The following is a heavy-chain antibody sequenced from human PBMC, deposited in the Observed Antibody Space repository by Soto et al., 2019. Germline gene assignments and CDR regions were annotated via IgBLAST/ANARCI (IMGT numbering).Heavy chain of an antibody. CDR2: IYHSGST. J-gene: IGHJ4*02. CDR3: ASAKYQRPIYRYN. V-gene: IGHV4-30-2*01. CDR1: GGSISSGGYS. Sequence: SETLSLTCAVSGGSISSGGYSWSWIRQPPGKGLEWIGYIYHSGSTYYNPSLKSRVTISVDRSKNQFSLKLSSVTAADTAVYYCASAKYQRPIYRYNWGQGTLVTVSS. D-gene: IGHD3-16*02.